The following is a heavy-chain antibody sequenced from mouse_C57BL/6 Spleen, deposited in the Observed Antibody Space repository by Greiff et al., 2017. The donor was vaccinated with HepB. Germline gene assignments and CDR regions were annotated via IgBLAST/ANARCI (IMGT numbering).Heavy chain of an antibody. V-gene: IGHV1-82*01. CDR3: ARWDTTVVGGDYFDY. Sequence: QVQLQQSGPELVKPGASVKISCKASGYAFSSSWMNWVKQRPGKGLEWIGRIYPGDGDTNYNGKFKGKATLTADKSSSTAYIQLSSLTSEDSAVYFCARWDTTVVGGDYFDYWGQGTTLTVSS. CDR1: GYAFSSSW. CDR2: IYPGDGDT. D-gene: IGHD1-1*01. J-gene: IGHJ2*01.